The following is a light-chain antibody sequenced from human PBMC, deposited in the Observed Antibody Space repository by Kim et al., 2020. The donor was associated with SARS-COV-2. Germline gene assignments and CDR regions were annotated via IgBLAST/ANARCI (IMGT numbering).Light chain of an antibody. J-gene: IGLJ2*01. CDR1: SSNIGNNY. V-gene: IGLV1-51*01. CDR3: GTWDSSLSAGV. CDR2: DNN. Sequence: GQKVTLSCSESSSNIGNNYVSWYQQLPGTAPKLLIYDNNKRPSGIPDRFSGSKSGTSATLGITGLQTGDEADYYCGTWDSSLSAGVFGGGTQLTVL.